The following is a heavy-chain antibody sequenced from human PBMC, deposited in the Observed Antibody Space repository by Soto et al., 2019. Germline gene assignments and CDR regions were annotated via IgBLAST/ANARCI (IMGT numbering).Heavy chain of an antibody. Sequence: EVQLVESGGTSIQPGGSLRLSCAASGFSVCSDYMSWVRQAPGKGLEWVSLIYSGGDTYYADSVKGRFTISRDISSNTIYLHMTSLRADDTAIYYCTRAGSDPGNFYISNYYAMDVWGRGTTVTVSS. CDR1: GFSVCSDY. V-gene: IGHV3-53*01. J-gene: IGHJ6*02. CDR2: IYSGGDT. D-gene: IGHD3-10*01. CDR3: TRAGSDPGNFYISNYYAMDV.